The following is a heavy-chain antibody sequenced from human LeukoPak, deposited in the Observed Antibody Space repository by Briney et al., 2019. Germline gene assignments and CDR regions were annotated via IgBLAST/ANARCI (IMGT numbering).Heavy chain of an antibody. V-gene: IGHV1-18*04. CDR2: ISAYNGDT. Sequence: ASVKVSCKASGYTFNKHGITWVRQAPGQGLEWMGWISAYNGDTKYGQKFQGRVTLLTDPSASTAYMELRSLRSDDTAVYYCARDPSNTSGWSPYFDYWGQGALVTVSS. CDR3: ARDPSNTSGWSPYFDY. CDR1: GYTFNKHG. D-gene: IGHD6-19*01. J-gene: IGHJ4*02.